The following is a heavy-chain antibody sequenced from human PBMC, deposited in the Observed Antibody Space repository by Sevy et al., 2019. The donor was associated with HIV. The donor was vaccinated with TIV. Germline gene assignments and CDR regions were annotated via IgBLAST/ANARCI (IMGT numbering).Heavy chain of an antibody. J-gene: IGHJ3*02. D-gene: IGHD3-22*01. V-gene: IGHV3-48*01. CDR2: ISSSSSTI. CDR3: ARDPTGYYDSSGYYRDDAFDI. CDR1: GFTFSSYS. Sequence: GGSLRLSCAASGFTFSSYSMNWVRQAPGKGLEWVSYISSSSSTIYYADSVKGRFTISRDNAKNSLYLQMNGLRAEDTAVYYCARDPTGYYDSSGYYRDDAFDIWGQGTMVTVSS.